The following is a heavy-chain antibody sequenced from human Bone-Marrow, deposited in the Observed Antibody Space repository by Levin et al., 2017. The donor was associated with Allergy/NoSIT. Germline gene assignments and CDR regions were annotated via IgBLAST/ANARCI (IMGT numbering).Heavy chain of an antibody. CDR1: GGSVSSFS. CDR2: VYNTATT. Sequence: SETLSLTCTVSGGSVSSFSWSWIRQPPGSGLEWIGYVYNTATTNYSPSLKSRVTISVDTSKNQFFLKMSSVTVADTAVYYCARGGASSHWLNPWGQGTLVTVSS. D-gene: IGHD3-16*01. J-gene: IGHJ5*02. V-gene: IGHV4-59*02. CDR3: ARGGASSHWLNP.